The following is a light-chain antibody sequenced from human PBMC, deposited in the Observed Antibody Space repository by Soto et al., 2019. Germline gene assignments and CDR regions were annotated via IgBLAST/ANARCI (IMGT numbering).Light chain of an antibody. CDR3: CSYAGNYYV. CDR1: SSDVGGYNY. Sequence: QSVLTQPRSVSGSPGQSVTISCTGTSSDVGGYNYVSWYQQHPGKAPKLMIYDVSKRPSGVPDRFSGSMSGNTASLTISGLQAEDEADYYCCSYAGNYYVFGTGTKLTVL. V-gene: IGLV2-11*01. CDR2: DVS. J-gene: IGLJ1*01.